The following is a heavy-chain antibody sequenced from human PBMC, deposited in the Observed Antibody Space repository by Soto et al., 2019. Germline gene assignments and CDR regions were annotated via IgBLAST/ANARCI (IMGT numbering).Heavy chain of an antibody. V-gene: IGHV4-39*01. CDR3: ARSLSATEYYFDY. Sequence: SETLSLTCTVSGGSISSSSYYWGWIRQPPGKGLEWIGSIYYSGSTYYNPSLKSRVTISVDTSKNQFSLKLSSVTAADTAVYYCARSLSATEYYFDYWGQGTLVTVSS. D-gene: IGHD3-10*01. CDR2: IYYSGST. CDR1: GGSISSSSYY. J-gene: IGHJ4*02.